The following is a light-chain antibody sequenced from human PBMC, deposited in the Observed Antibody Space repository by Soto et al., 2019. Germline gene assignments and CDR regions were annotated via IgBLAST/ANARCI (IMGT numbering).Light chain of an antibody. J-gene: IGKJ1*01. V-gene: IGKV3D-20*02. Sequence: VLTQSPGTLSLSPGESAALSCRASQSVTSNYLVWYRQKPGQAPRLLIYAISSRAAGIPDRFNGSGSGTDFTLTITRLEPEDSAVYYCQQHSNSPWTFGQGTKVDIK. CDR2: AIS. CDR3: QQHSNSPWT. CDR1: QSVTSNY.